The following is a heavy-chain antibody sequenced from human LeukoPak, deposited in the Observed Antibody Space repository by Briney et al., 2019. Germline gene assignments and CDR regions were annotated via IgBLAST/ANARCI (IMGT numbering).Heavy chain of an antibody. V-gene: IGHV4-30-4*08. J-gene: IGHJ5*02. D-gene: IGHD6-13*01. Sequence: PSQTLSLTCTVSGGSISSGDYYWSWIRQPPGKGLEWIGYIYYSGSTYYDPSLKSRVTISVDTSKNQFSLKLSSVTAADTAVYYCARDKNVAAGKWFDPWGQGTLVTVSS. CDR2: IYYSGST. CDR1: GGSISSGDYY. CDR3: ARDKNVAAGKWFDP.